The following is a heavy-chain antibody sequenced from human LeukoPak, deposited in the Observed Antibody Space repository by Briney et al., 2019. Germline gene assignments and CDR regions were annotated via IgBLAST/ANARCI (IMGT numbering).Heavy chain of an antibody. D-gene: IGHD2-15*01. V-gene: IGHV3-30*01. Sequence: PGGSLRLSCAASGFTFGSYAMHWVRQAPGKGLEWVAVISYDGSNKFYADSVKGRFTISRDHSKNTLYVQMNSLRAEDTAEYYSGGDCDFGIVVMRAAMGYFDYWGQGTLVTVSS. J-gene: IGHJ4*02. CDR1: GFTFGSYA. CDR2: ISYDGSNK. CDR3: GGDCDFGIVVMRAAMGYFDY.